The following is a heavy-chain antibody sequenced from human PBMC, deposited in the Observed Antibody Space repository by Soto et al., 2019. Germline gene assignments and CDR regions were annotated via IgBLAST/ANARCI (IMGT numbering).Heavy chain of an antibody. Sequence: PSETLSLTCTVSGCSISSYYWSWIRQPPGKGLEWIGYIYYSGSTNYNPSLKSRVTISVDASKNQFSLKLSSVTAADTAVYYCARADYDILTGYWDPLVHYGMDVWGQGTTVTVSS. V-gene: IGHV4-59*01. J-gene: IGHJ6*02. CDR1: GCSISSYY. D-gene: IGHD3-9*01. CDR3: ARADYDILTGYWDPLVHYGMDV. CDR2: IYYSGST.